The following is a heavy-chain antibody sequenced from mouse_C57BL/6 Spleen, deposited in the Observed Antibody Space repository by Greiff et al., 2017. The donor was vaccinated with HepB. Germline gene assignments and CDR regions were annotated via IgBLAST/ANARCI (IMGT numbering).Heavy chain of an antibody. V-gene: IGHV1-82*01. CDR2: IYPGDGDT. J-gene: IGHJ1*03. CDR3: ARPDYYGSSLDWYFDV. CDR1: GYAFSSSW. D-gene: IGHD1-1*01. Sequence: VQLQQSGPELVKPGASVKISCKASGYAFSSSWMNWVKQRPGKGLEWIGRIYPGDGDTNYNGKFKGKATLTAVKSSSTAYMQLSSLTSEDSAVYFCARPDYYGSSLDWYFDVWGTGTTVTVSS.